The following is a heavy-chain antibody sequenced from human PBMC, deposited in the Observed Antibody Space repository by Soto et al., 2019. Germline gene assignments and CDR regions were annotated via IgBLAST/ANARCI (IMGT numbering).Heavy chain of an antibody. CDR1: GFTFTTYA. Sequence: EIELLESGGGLVQPGGSLRLSCAASGFTFTTYAMGWVRQAPGKGLEWVSSISGSGAGTFYADSVKGRFTISRGNAKKMVYLQMNGLRADDTAVYYCAKEALTVAGNNFDSWGQGTLVTVSS. J-gene: IGHJ4*02. CDR2: ISGSGAGT. D-gene: IGHD6-19*01. CDR3: AKEALTVAGNNFDS. V-gene: IGHV3-23*01.